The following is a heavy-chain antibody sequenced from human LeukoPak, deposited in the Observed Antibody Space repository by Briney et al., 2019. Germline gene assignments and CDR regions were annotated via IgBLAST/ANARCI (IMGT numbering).Heavy chain of an antibody. D-gene: IGHD3-3*01. CDR2: INHSGST. Sequence: SETLSLTCAVYGGSFSGYYWSWIRQPPGKGLEWIGEINHSGSTNYNPSLKSRVTISVDTSKNQFSLKLSSVTAADTAVYYWAREYYDFWSGYSLNWFDPWGQGTLVTVSS. CDR1: GGSFSGYY. J-gene: IGHJ5*02. CDR3: AREYYDFWSGYSLNWFDP. V-gene: IGHV4-34*01.